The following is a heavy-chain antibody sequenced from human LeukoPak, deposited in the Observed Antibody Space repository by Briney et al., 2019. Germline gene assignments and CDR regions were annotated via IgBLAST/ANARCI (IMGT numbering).Heavy chain of an antibody. CDR3: ARSYSSSRGTFDY. J-gene: IGHJ4*02. V-gene: IGHV3-21*01. D-gene: IGHD6-6*01. Sequence: GGSLRLSCAASGFTFSSYGMNWGRQAPGKGLEWVSSITSSSSYIYYADSVKGRFTISRDNAKNSLYLQMNSLRAEDTAVYYCARSYSSSRGTFDYWGQGTLVTVSS. CDR1: GFTFSSYG. CDR2: ITSSSSYI.